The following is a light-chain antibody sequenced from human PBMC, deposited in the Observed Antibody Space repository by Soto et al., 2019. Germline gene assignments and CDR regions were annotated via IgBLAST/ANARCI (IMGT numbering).Light chain of an antibody. Sequence: QSVLTQPPSVSGAPGQRVTISCTGSSSNIGAGYDVHWYQQLPGTAPKLLIYGNSNRPSGVPDRFSGSKSGPSASLAITGLRAEAEAEYYCQSYDSSLSGSVFGGGTQLTVL. CDR1: SSNIGAGYD. CDR3: QSYDSSLSGSV. CDR2: GNS. V-gene: IGLV1-40*01. J-gene: IGLJ3*02.